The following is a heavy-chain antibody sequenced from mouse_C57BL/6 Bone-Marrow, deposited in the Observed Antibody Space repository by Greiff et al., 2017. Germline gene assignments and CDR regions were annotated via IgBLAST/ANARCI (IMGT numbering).Heavy chain of an antibody. D-gene: IGHD3-2*02. CDR3: ARERDSSGYEDAMDY. CDR2: INPNNGGT. Sequence: EVQLQQSGPELVKPGASVKISCKASGYTFTDYYMNWVKQSHGKSLEWIGDINPNNGGTSYNQKFKGKATLTVDKSSSTAYMELRSLTSEDSAVYYCARERDSSGYEDAMDYWGQGTSVTVSS. V-gene: IGHV1-26*01. J-gene: IGHJ4*01. CDR1: GYTFTDYY.